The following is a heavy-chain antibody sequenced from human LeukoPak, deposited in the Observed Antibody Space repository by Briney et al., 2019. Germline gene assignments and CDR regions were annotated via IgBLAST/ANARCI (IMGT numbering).Heavy chain of an antibody. V-gene: IGHV1-2*02. CDR3: ARGLTPKITMIVVVPNFDY. CDR2: INPNSGGT. D-gene: IGHD3-22*01. CDR1: GYTFTGYY. J-gene: IGHJ4*02. Sequence: GASVKVSCKASGYTFTGYYMHWVRQAPGQGLEWMGWINPNSGGTNYAQKFQGRVTMTRDTSISTAYMELSRLRSDDTAVYYCARGLTPKITMIVVVPNFDYWGQGTLVTVSS.